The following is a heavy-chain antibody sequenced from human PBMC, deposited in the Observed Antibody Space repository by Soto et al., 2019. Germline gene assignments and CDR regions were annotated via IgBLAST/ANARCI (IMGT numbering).Heavy chain of an antibody. CDR3: ARSQGSSTSLEIYYYYYYGMDV. D-gene: IGHD2-2*01. CDR2: IIPISDTT. CDR1: GGTLSSYA. J-gene: IGHJ6*02. V-gene: IGHV1-69*13. Sequence: GASVKVSCKDSGGTLSSYALSWVRHAPGQGLGWMGGIIPISDTTNYAQKFQGRVTITADESTSTAYMELSSLRSEDTAVYYCARSQGSSTSLEIYYYYYYGMDVWGQGTTVTVSS.